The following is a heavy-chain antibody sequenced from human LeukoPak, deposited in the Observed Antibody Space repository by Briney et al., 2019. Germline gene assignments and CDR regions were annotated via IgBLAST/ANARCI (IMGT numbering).Heavy chain of an antibody. CDR3: ARDSVLRYFDWLGAFDI. CDR2: ISYDGSNK. D-gene: IGHD3-9*01. V-gene: IGHV3-30-3*01. Sequence: GGSLRLSCAASGFTFSSYAMHWVRQAPGKGLEWVAVISYDGSNKYYADSVKGRFTISRDNSKNTLYLQMNSLRAEDTAVYYCARDSVLRYFDWLGAFDIWGQGTMVTVSS. J-gene: IGHJ3*02. CDR1: GFTFSSYA.